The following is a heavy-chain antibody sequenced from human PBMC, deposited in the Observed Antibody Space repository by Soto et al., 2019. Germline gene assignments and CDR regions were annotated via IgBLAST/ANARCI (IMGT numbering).Heavy chain of an antibody. CDR3: ARDRGGVASNWFDP. CDR1: GGSISSYY. V-gene: IGHV4-59*01. Sequence: QVQLQESGPGLVKPSETLSLTCTVSGGSISSYYWTWIRQPPGKGLEWIGYIHYSGSTNYNPSLKSRVTTSVDTSKNHFSLNLSSVTAADTAMYYCARDRGGVASNWFDPWGQGTLVTVSS. J-gene: IGHJ5*02. D-gene: IGHD3-10*01. CDR2: IHYSGST.